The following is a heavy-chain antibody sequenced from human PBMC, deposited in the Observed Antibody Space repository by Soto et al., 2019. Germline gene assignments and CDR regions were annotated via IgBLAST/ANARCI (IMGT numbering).Heavy chain of an antibody. CDR1: GGSISSGGYY. CDR2: IYYSGST. V-gene: IGHV4-31*03. D-gene: IGHD2-2*01. Sequence: PSETLSLTCTVSGGSISSGGYYWSWIRQHPGKGLEWIGYIYYSGSTYYNPSLKSRVTISVDTSKNQFSLKLSSVTAADTAVYYCARDVVVVPAAPYGMDVWGQGTTVTVSS. J-gene: IGHJ6*02. CDR3: ARDVVVVPAAPYGMDV.